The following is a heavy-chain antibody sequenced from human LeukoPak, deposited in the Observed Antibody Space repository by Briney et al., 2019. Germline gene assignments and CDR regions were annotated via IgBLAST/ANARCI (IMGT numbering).Heavy chain of an antibody. Sequence: GGSLRLSCAASGFTFSGHWMHWARQLPGKGLVWVSRISPTGSTTSYADSVKGRFTVSRDNAKNTLYLQVNNLRAEDTAVYYCARGPNSNWSGLDFWGQGTLLTVSS. CDR3: ARGPNSNWSGLDF. CDR2: ISPTGSTT. D-gene: IGHD6-6*01. CDR1: GFTFSGHW. V-gene: IGHV3-74*01. J-gene: IGHJ4*02.